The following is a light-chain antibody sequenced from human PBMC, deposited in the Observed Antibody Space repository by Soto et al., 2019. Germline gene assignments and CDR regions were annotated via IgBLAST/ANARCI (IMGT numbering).Light chain of an antibody. CDR1: QSVSSSY. V-gene: IGKV3-20*01. J-gene: IGKJ1*01. CDR2: GAS. Sequence: EIVLTQSPGTLSLSPGERATLSCRASQSVSSSYLAWYQQKPGQAPRLLIYGASSRATGIPDRFSGSGSGTDFTITISRLEPEDFAVYYCQQYGSSFTWTFGQGTKVEIK. CDR3: QQYGSSFTWT.